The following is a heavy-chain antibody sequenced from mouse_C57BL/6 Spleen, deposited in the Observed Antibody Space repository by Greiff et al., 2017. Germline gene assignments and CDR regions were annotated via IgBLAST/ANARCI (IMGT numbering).Heavy chain of an antibody. D-gene: IGHD1-1*01. Sequence: VQLQQPGPELVKPGASVKMSCKASGYTFTSYWITWVKQRPGQGLEWIGDIYPGSGSTNYNGKFKGKATLTVDTSSSTAYMQLSSLTSEDSAVYDGARGRGSSFPSGLAYWGQGTLVTVSA. CDR2: IYPGSGST. J-gene: IGHJ3*01. V-gene: IGHV1-55*01. CDR1: GYTFTSYW. CDR3: ARGRGSSFPSGLAY.